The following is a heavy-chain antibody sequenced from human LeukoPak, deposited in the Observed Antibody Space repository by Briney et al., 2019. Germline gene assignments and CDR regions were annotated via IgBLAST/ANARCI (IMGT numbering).Heavy chain of an antibody. V-gene: IGHV4-4*09. CDR2: IYTSGST. Sequence: SETLSLTCTVSGGSISSYYWSWIRQPPGKGPEWIGYIYTSGSTNYNPSLKSRVTISVDTSKNQFSLKLSSVTAADTAVYYCARGGEGSAFDIWGQGTMVTVSS. J-gene: IGHJ3*02. CDR3: ARGGEGSAFDI. D-gene: IGHD3-16*01. CDR1: GGSISSYY.